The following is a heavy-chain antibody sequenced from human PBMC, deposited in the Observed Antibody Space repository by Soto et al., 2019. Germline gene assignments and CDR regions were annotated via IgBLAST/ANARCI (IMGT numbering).Heavy chain of an antibody. Sequence: EVQLVESGGGLVQPGRSLRLSCAASGFKFDDHAMHWVRQTPGKGPEWVSGISWNSRSLGYADSVRGRFTISRDNAKNSLYLQMNSLRPEDTALYYCTKDMFSRVAAGGPLFEYWGQGALVSVSS. CDR1: GFKFDDHA. V-gene: IGHV3-9*01. CDR3: TKDMFSRVAAGGPLFEY. J-gene: IGHJ4*02. CDR2: ISWNSRSL. D-gene: IGHD6-13*01.